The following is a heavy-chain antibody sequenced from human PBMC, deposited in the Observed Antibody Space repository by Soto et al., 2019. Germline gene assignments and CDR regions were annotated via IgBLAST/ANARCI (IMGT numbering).Heavy chain of an antibody. CDR3: AREVVWSRGYGMDV. V-gene: IGHV3-7*01. CDR1: GFTFGDYW. Sequence: GGSLRLSCAGSGFTFGDYWMTWVRQPPGKGLEWVANIKYDGSETDYVDSVKGRFTIFRDNVKNSLYLLMNSLRLEDTAVYYCAREVVWSRGYGMDVWGQGTTVTVSS. J-gene: IGHJ6*02. D-gene: IGHD2-2*01. CDR2: IKYDGSET.